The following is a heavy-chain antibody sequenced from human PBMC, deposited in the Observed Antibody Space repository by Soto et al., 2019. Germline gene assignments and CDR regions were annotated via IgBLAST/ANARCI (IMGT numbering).Heavy chain of an antibody. CDR1: GFTFSSYG. V-gene: IGHV3-33*01. J-gene: IGHJ3*02. Sequence: QVQLVESGGGVVQPGRSLRLSCAASGFTFSSYGMHWVRQAPGKGLEWVAVIWYDGSNKYYADSVKGRFTISRDNSKNTLYLQMHSLRAEDTAVYYCASLLGYRSSWYGDGAFDIWGQGTMVTVSS. D-gene: IGHD6-13*01. CDR3: ASLLGYRSSWYGDGAFDI. CDR2: IWYDGSNK.